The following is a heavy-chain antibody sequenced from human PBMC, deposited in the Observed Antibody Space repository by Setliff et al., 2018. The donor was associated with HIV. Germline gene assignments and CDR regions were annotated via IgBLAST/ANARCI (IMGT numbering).Heavy chain of an antibody. Sequence: GGSLRLSCAASGFTFSTYWMHWVRQAPGKGLVWVSRINSDGTSTTYADSAKGRFTISRDNAKNTLYLQMNSLRAEDTAVYYCTTWQGYSGSSRAFDYWGQGRLVTVSS. CDR2: INSDGTST. D-gene: IGHD1-26*01. CDR1: GFTFSTYW. J-gene: IGHJ4*02. V-gene: IGHV3-74*01. CDR3: TTWQGYSGSSRAFDY.